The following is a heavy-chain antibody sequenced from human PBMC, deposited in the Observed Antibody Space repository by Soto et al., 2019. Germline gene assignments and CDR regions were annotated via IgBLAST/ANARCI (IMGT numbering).Heavy chain of an antibody. D-gene: IGHD3-16*01. CDR2: ISYDGSNK. J-gene: IGHJ6*02. CDR3: AREGEDGMDV. CDR1: GFTFSSYA. V-gene: IGHV3-30-3*01. Sequence: QVQLVESGGGVVQPGRSLRLSCAASGFTFSSYAMHWVRQAPGKGLEWVAVISYDGSNKYYADSVKGRFTISRDNSKNTLYLQMNSLRAEDTAVYYCAREGEDGMDVWGQGTTVTVSS.